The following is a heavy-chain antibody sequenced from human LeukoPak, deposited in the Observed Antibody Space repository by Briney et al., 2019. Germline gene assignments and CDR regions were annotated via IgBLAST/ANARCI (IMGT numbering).Heavy chain of an antibody. V-gene: IGHV4-59*01. CDR2: IYYTGST. D-gene: IGHD3-10*01. CDR3: ARDLGPSRGFDY. J-gene: IGHJ4*02. Sequence: SETLSLTGTVSGGSFSSYYWSWIRQPPGKGLEWIGYIYYTGSTNYNPSLNSRVTLSVDTSKNQFSLNLSSVTAADTAVYYCARDLGPSRGFDYWGQGTLVTVSS. CDR1: GGSFSSYY.